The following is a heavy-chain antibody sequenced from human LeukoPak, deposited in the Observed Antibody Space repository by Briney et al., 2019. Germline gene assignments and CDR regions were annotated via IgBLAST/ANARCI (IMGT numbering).Heavy chain of an antibody. Sequence: PGGSLRLSCAASGFTFSTYWMHWVRQAPGKGLVWVSRINSDESSTTYADSVKGRFTISRDNAKNTLYLQMNSLRAEDTAVYYCAKSRRAYCSGGSCYGMDVWGQGTTVTVSS. J-gene: IGHJ6*02. D-gene: IGHD2-15*01. CDR3: AKSRRAYCSGGSCYGMDV. V-gene: IGHV3-74*01. CDR1: GFTFSTYW. CDR2: INSDESST.